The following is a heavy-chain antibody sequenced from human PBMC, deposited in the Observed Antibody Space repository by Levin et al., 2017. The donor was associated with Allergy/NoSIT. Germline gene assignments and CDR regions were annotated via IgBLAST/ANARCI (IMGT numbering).Heavy chain of an antibody. CDR1: GFTFSTYW. CDR2: INSDGSIA. V-gene: IGHV3-74*01. CDR3: ARAGDDGTAMITAFDY. D-gene: IGHD5-18*01. Sequence: GGSLRLSCAASGFTFSTYWMHWVRQAPGKGLVWVSRINSDGSIARYAESVEGRFTISRDNAKNTLYLQMNSLRAEDTAVYYCARAGDDGTAMITAFDYWGQGNLVTVSS. J-gene: IGHJ4*02.